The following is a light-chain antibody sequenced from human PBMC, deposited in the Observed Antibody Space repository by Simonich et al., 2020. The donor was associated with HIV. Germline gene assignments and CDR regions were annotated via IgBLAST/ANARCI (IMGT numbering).Light chain of an antibody. CDR2: GAS. CDR1: LNILYNANNKNF. V-gene: IGKV4-1*01. J-gene: IGKJ4*01. CDR3: QQYYNTPLT. Sequence: DILMTQSPDSLAVSIGAGATINCNTILNILYNANNKNFLAWYQQKLGQPPKLLIYGASTRESGVPDRFSGSGSGTDFTLTISSLQAEDVAVYYCQQYYNTPLTFGGGTKVEIK.